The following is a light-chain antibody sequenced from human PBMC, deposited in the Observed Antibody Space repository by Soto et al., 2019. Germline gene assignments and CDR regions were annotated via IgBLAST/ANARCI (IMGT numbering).Light chain of an antibody. CDR3: QLYYSYPYT. CDR2: AAS. Sequence: AIRMTQSPSSLSASTGDRVTITCRARQGISSYLAWCQQKPGKAPKLLIYAASTLQSGVPSRFSGSGSGTDFTLTISCLQSEDFATYYCQLYYSYPYTFGQGTKVDIK. J-gene: IGKJ2*01. CDR1: QGISSY. V-gene: IGKV1-8*01.